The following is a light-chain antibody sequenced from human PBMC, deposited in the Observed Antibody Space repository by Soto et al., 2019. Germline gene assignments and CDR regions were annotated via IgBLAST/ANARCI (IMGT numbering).Light chain of an antibody. CDR1: ERVNSS. Sequence: DIRMTQSPSTLSAVVGDRVTITCRASERVNSSVAWYQQKPGKAPKLLIYDASTLESGVPSRFSGSVFGTEFTLTINSLQPYDFGTYYCQQYESFSPYTFGRGTRLEMK. CDR2: DAS. J-gene: IGKJ2*01. V-gene: IGKV1-5*01. CDR3: QQYESFSPYT.